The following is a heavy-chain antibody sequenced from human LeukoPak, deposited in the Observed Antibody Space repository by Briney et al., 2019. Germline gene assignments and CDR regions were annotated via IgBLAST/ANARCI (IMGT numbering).Heavy chain of an antibody. CDR3: ATRELGYCSSTSCYVGTTHPHYYMDV. D-gene: IGHD2-2*01. CDR1: GFTFSSYS. V-gene: IGHV3-21*01. J-gene: IGHJ6*03. CDR2: ISSSSSYI. Sequence: PGGSLRLSCAASGFTFSSYSMNWVRQAPGKGLEWVSSISSSSSYIYYADSVKGRFTISRDNAKNSLYLQMNSLRAEDTAVYYCATRELGYCSSTSCYVGTTHPHYYMDVWGKGTTVTVSS.